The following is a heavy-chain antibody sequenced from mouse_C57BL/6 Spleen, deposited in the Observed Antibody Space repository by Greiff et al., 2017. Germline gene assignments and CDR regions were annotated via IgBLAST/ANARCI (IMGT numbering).Heavy chain of an antibody. CDR2: IHPTSGGT. D-gene: IGHD4-1*01. J-gene: IGHJ2*01. V-gene: IGHV1-64*01. CDR1: GYTFTSYW. Sequence: QVHLKQPGAELVKPGASVKLSCKASGYTFTSYWMHWVKQRPGHGLEWIGMIHPTSGGTNYNEKFKSKATLTVDKSSSTAYMQLSSLTSEDSAVYYCARAEQGRGYWGQGTTLTVSS. CDR3: ARAEQGRGY.